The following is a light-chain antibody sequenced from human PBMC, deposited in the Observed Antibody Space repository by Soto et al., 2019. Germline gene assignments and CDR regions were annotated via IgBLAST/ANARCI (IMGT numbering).Light chain of an antibody. CDR1: QSLLHSNGYNY. CDR3: MQALQTPRT. Sequence: DLVMTQSPLSLPVTPGEPASISCRSSQSLLHSNGYNYLDWYLQKPGQSPQLLIYLGSNRASGVSDRLSGSGSGTDFTLKISRVEAEDVGVYYCMQALQTPRTFGQVTTVEIK. J-gene: IGKJ1*01. CDR2: LGS. V-gene: IGKV2-28*01.